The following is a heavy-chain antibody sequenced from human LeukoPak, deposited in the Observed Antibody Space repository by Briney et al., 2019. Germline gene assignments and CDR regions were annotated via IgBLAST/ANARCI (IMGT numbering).Heavy chain of an antibody. D-gene: IGHD3-9*01. CDR1: GFTFSSYA. CDR2: ISYDGSNK. Sequence: GGSLRLSCAASGFTFSSYAMNWVRQAPGKGLEWVALISYDGSNKNYADSVKGRFTISRDNSKNTLYLQMNSLRAEDTAVYYCARDPRDSFYYDILTGYYNSDAFDIWGQGTMVTVSS. CDR3: ARDPRDSFYYDILTGYYNSDAFDI. V-gene: IGHV3-30-3*01. J-gene: IGHJ3*02.